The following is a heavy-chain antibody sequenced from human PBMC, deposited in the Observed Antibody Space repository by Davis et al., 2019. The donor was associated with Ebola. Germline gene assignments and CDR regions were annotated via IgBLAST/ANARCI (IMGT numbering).Heavy chain of an antibody. D-gene: IGHD3-3*01. CDR1: GFTVSSNY. Sequence: GESLKISCAASGFTVSSNYMSWVRQAPGKGLEWVSVIYSGGSTYYADSVKGRFTISRDNSKNTLYLQMNSLRAEDTAVYYCARGQMRFCFDYWGQGTLVTVSS. V-gene: IGHV3-53*01. CDR3: ARGQMRFCFDY. CDR2: IYSGGST. J-gene: IGHJ4*02.